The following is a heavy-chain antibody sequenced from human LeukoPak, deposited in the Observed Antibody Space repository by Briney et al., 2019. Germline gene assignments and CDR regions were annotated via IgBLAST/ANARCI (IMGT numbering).Heavy chain of an antibody. CDR3: ASLGLGGSGSFDY. CDR1: GYTFTSYY. CDR2: INPSGGST. D-gene: IGHD3-10*01. V-gene: IGHV1-46*01. Sequence: ASVKVSCKASGYTFTSYYMHWVRQAPGQGLEWMGIINPSGGSTNYAQKFQGRVTITADESTSTAYMELSSLRSEDTAVYYCASLGLGGSGSFDYWGQGTLVTVSS. J-gene: IGHJ4*02.